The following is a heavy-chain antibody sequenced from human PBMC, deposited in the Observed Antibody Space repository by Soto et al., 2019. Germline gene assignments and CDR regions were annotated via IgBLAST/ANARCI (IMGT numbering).Heavy chain of an antibody. CDR2: IYHSGST. CDR1: GGSISSSNW. V-gene: IGHV4-4*02. Sequence: QVQLQESGPGLVKPSGTLSLTCAVSGGSISSSNWWSWVRQPPGKGLEWIGEIYHSGSTNYNPSHESRVTISVDKSKNQFTLELSSVTAADTAVYYCARRAGPYYFDYWGQGTLVTVSS. J-gene: IGHJ4*02. D-gene: IGHD6-19*01. CDR3: ARRAGPYYFDY.